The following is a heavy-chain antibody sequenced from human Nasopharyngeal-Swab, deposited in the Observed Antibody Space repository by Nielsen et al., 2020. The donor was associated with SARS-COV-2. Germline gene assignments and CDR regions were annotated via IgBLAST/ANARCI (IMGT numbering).Heavy chain of an antibody. D-gene: IGHD2-8*01. Sequence: SETLSLTCTVSGGSISSGSYYWSWIRQPAGKGLEWIGRSYTSGSTNYNPSLKSRVTITVDTSKNQFSLKLSSVTAADTAVYYCARGVGFCTNGVCYNKDYYYYYYMDVWGKGTTVTVSS. CDR3: ARGVGFCTNGVCYNKDYYYYYYMDV. V-gene: IGHV4-61*02. J-gene: IGHJ6*03. CDR1: GGSISSGSYY. CDR2: SYTSGST.